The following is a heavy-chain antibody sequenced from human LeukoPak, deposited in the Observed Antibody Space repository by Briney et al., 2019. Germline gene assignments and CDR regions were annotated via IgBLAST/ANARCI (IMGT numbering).Heavy chain of an antibody. CDR2: ISRNGAVT. V-gene: IGHV3-43*01. J-gene: IGHJ3*02. CDR1: GLIFDDYT. Sequence: QSGGSLRLSCAASGLIFDDYTMHWVRQAPGKGLEWVSLISRNGAVTKYADSVRGRFTISRDNSKNTLYLQMNSLRAEDTAVYYCASLPYSSGWYDAFDIWGQGTMVTVSS. CDR3: ASLPYSSGWYDAFDI. D-gene: IGHD6-19*01.